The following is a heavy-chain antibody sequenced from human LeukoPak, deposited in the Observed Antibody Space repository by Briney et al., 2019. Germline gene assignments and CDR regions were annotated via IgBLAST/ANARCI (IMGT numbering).Heavy chain of an antibody. CDR1: GGTFSSYA. Sequence: SVKVSCKASGGTFSSYAISWVRQAPGQGLEWMGGIIPIFGTANYAQKFQGRVTITTDKSTSTAYMELSSLRSEDTAVYYCARAEIAAAVHDAFDIWGQGTMVTVSS. CDR3: ARAEIAAAVHDAFDI. CDR2: IIPIFGTA. D-gene: IGHD6-13*01. J-gene: IGHJ3*02. V-gene: IGHV1-69*05.